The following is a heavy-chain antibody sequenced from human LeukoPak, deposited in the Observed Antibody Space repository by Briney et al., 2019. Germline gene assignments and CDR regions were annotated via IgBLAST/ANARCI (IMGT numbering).Heavy chain of an antibody. Sequence: GGSLRLSCAASGFALSSHWMTWVRQVPGRGPEWVANVNRDGSETYYLDSVKGRFTISRDNAKNSLYLQMSNLRAEDTAVYFCARGGGLDVWGQGATVTVSS. D-gene: IGHD5-12*01. V-gene: IGHV3-7*03. CDR1: GFALSSHW. CDR2: VNRDGSET. J-gene: IGHJ6*02. CDR3: ARGGGLDV.